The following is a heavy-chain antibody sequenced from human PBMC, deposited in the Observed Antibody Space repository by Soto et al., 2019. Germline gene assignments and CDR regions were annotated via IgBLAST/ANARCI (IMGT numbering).Heavy chain of an antibody. D-gene: IGHD3-3*01. J-gene: IGHJ4*02. CDR1: GFTFGNFA. CDR2: ISLNSGHI. Sequence: GGSLRLSCAASGFTFGNFAIHWVRQAPGKGLEWVSGISLNSGHIGYADSVKGRFTISRDNAKNCLYLQMNSLRPEDMALNYFAKDIFGGYYSFDYWGQGTPVTVS. CDR3: AKDIFGGYYSFDY. V-gene: IGHV3-9*03.